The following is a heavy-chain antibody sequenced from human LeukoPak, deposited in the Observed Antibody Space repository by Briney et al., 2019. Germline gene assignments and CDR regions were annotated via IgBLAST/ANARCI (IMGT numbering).Heavy chain of an antibody. J-gene: IGHJ5*02. Sequence: SETLSLTCAVYGGSFSGYYWSWIRQPPGKGLEWIGEINHSGSTNYNPSLKSRVTISVDTSKNQFSLKLSSVIAADTAVYYCARTNYYDSSNWFDPWGQGTLVTVSS. CDR3: ARTNYYDSSNWFDP. D-gene: IGHD3-22*01. V-gene: IGHV4-34*01. CDR2: INHSGST. CDR1: GGSFSGYY.